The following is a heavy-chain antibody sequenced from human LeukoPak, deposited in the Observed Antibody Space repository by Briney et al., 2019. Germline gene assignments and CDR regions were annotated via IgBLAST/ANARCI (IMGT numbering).Heavy chain of an antibody. CDR3: ARGSGYQLLHYFDY. V-gene: IGHV4-34*01. Sequence: SSETLSLTCAVYGGSFSGYYWSWIRKPPGKGLEWIGEINHSGSTNYNPSLKSRVTISVDTSKNQFSLKLSSVTAADTAVYYCARGSGYQLLHYFDYWGQGTLVTVSS. CDR2: INHSGST. CDR1: GGSFSGYY. D-gene: IGHD2-2*01. J-gene: IGHJ4*02.